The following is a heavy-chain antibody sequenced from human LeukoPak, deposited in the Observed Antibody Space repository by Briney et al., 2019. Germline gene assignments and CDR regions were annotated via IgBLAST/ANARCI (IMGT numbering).Heavy chain of an antibody. J-gene: IGHJ4*02. CDR3: ARQDSLGATRDLDH. Sequence: ASVKVSCKASGYTFSGYGITWVRQAPGQGLEWVGWIPAYKNNANYARKLQGRVTMTTDTSTSTAYMELRSLRSDGTAVYYCARQDSLGATRDLDHWGQRTLVTVSS. V-gene: IGHV1-18*01. CDR1: GYTFSGYG. D-gene: IGHD1-26*01. CDR2: IPAYKNNA.